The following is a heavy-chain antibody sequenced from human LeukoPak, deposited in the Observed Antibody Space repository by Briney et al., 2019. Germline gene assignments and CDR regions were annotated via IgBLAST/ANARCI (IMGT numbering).Heavy chain of an antibody. J-gene: IGHJ6*03. D-gene: IGHD6-6*01. CDR3: ARTSRSSSWHYYYYMDV. Sequence: SETLSLTCTVSGGSISSSSYYWGWIRQPPGKGLEWIGRIYTSGSTNYNPSLKSRVTMSVDTSKNQFSLKLSSVTAADTAVYYCARTSRSSSWHYYYYMDVWGKGTTVTVSS. V-gene: IGHV4-39*07. CDR1: GGSISSSSYY. CDR2: IYTSGST.